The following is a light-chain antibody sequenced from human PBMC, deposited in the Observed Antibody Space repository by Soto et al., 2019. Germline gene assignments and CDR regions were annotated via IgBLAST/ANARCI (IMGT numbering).Light chain of an antibody. J-gene: IGKJ1*01. V-gene: IGKV3-15*01. CDR2: SAT. CDR3: QQYDNWPPLT. CDR1: QSVKKN. Sequence: EVVMTQSPATLSVPPGERATLSCRASQSVKKNLAWYRQTLGQAPRLLVYSATTRAAGVPPRFSGSGSGTEFTLTISSLQSEDSAVYYCQQYDNWPPLTSGQGTKVDNK.